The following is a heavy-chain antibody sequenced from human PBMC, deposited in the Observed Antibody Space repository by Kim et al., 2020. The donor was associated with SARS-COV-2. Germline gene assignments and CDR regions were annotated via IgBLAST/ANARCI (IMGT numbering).Heavy chain of an antibody. Sequence: SETLSLTCSVSGGSISSYYWSWIRQPAGKGLEWIGRIYTTGSTNYNPSLKSRVTMSVDTSKNQFSLKLTSVTAADTAVYYCASEDCTNGVCYNYFDYWGQGTLVTVSS. J-gene: IGHJ4*02. CDR2: IYTTGST. CDR3: ASEDCTNGVCYNYFDY. D-gene: IGHD2-8*01. CDR1: GGSISSYY. V-gene: IGHV4-4*07.